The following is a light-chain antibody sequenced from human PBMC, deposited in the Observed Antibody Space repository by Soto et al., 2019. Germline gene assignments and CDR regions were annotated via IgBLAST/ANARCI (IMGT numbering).Light chain of an antibody. J-gene: IGLJ1*01. Sequence: QSVLTQPPSASVTPGQRVTISCSGSSSNIGSNTVNWFQQIPGPAPQLLIYKNDQRPSGVPDRFSGSKSGTSDSLAIGGLESDDEADDYCGTWDDSLKGYAFGAGTKLTVL. CDR3: GTWDDSLKGYA. CDR1: SSNIGSNT. V-gene: IGLV1-44*01. CDR2: KND.